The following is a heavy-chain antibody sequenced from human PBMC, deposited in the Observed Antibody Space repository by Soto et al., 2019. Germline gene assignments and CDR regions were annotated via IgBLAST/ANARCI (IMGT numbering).Heavy chain of an antibody. J-gene: IGHJ4*02. CDR3: AREGRSAAPQAGFDL. CDR1: CNSISTGAYY. V-gene: IGHV4-31*03. D-gene: IGHD3-10*01. CDR2: TFYSGNT. Sequence: SETLSLTCTVSCNSISTGAYYWSWLRQHPVKGLEWIGHTFYSGNTHYSPSLESRVTISVDTSKNQFSIKLTSVTVADTAVYYCAREGRSAAPQAGFDLWGQGTLVTVSS.